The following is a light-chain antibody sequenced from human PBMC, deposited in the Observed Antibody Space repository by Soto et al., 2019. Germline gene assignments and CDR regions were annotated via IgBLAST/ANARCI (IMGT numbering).Light chain of an antibody. J-gene: IGKJ3*01. Sequence: EIVVTQSPGILSVSPGDRATLSCRASQSVSTNLAWYQQKPGQAPTLLIYAASTRATGIPPRFTGSGSGTDFTLTISSLQSEDFAVYCCQEYSKWPLFTFGPGTRVDIK. CDR1: QSVSTN. CDR2: AAS. V-gene: IGKV3-15*01. CDR3: QEYSKWPLFT.